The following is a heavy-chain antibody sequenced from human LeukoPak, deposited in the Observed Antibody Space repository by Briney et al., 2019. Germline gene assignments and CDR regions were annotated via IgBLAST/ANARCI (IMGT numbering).Heavy chain of an antibody. Sequence: GGSLRLSCAASGFTFSDHYMDWVRQAPGKGLEWVGRIRHKAKTYTTEYAASVKGRFTISRDDLKNSLYLQMNSLETEDTAVYYCARGSYDSSGYYSFDYWGQGTLVTVSS. D-gene: IGHD3-22*01. J-gene: IGHJ4*02. CDR3: ARGSYDSSGYYSFDY. CDR1: GFTFSDHY. CDR2: IRHKAKTYTT. V-gene: IGHV3-72*01.